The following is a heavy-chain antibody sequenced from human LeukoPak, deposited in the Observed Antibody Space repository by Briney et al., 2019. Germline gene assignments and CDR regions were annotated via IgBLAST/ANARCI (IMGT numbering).Heavy chain of an antibody. D-gene: IGHD3-10*01. CDR1: GYSFTIYW. CDR2: IYPGDSDT. J-gene: IGHJ6*02. Sequence: GESLKISCKGSGYSFTIYWIGWVRQMPGKGLEWMGIIYPGDSDTKYSPSFQGQVTISADKSINTAYLQWSSLKASDTAMYYCARGVRDYYYYYGMDVWGQGTTVTVSS. CDR3: ARGVRDYYYYYGMDV. V-gene: IGHV5-51*01.